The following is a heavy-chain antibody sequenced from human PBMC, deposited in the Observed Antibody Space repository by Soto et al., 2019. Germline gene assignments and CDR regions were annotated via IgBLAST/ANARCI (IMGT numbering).Heavy chain of an antibody. Sequence: GGSLRLSCAASGFTFSSYAMSWVRQAPGKGLEWVSAISGSGGSTYYADSVKGRFTISRDNSKNTLYLQMNSLRAEDTAVYFCAKGHSSSWYRGAFDIWGQGTMVTVSS. CDR1: GFTFSSYA. CDR3: AKGHSSSWYRGAFDI. D-gene: IGHD6-13*01. J-gene: IGHJ3*02. CDR2: ISGSGGST. V-gene: IGHV3-23*01.